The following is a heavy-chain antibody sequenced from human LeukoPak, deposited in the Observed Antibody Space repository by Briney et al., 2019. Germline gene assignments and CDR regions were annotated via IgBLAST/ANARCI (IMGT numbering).Heavy chain of an antibody. V-gene: IGHV1-2*02. CDR3: ARANFLYCSSTTCLFDY. J-gene: IGHJ4*02. Sequence: GASVKVSCKASGYTFTDYYMHWVGQAPGQGVEWMGWINPNSGDTNYAQKFQGRVTMTRDTSISTAHMELSRLRSDDTAVYYCARANFLYCSSTTCLFDYWGQGTLVIVSS. CDR2: INPNSGDT. D-gene: IGHD2-2*01. CDR1: GYTFTDYY.